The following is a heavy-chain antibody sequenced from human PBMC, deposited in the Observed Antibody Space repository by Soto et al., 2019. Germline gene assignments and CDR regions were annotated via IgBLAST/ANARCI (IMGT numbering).Heavy chain of an antibody. Sequence: SVKVSCKAYGGTFSSYAISWVRQAPGQGLEWMGGIIPIFGTANYAQKFQGRVTITADESTSTAYMELRSLRSDDTAVYYCARVGGYYSSGPKYFQHWGQGTLVTVSS. CDR2: IIPIFGTA. CDR1: GGTFSSYA. CDR3: ARVGGYYSSGPKYFQH. V-gene: IGHV1-69*13. J-gene: IGHJ1*01. D-gene: IGHD6-19*01.